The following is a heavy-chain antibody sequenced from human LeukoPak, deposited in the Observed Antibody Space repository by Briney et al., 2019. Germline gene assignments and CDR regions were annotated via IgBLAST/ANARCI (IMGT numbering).Heavy chain of an antibody. CDR1: GFTFSSYS. CDR3: ARARMRSGSYYRLDYYYGMDV. V-gene: IGHV3-20*01. Sequence: GGSLRLSCAASGFTFSSYSMNWVRQAPGKGLEWVSGINWNGGSTGYADSVKGRFTISRDNAKNSLYLQMNSLRAEDTALYHCARARMRSGSYYRLDYYYGMDVWGQGTTVTVSS. CDR2: INWNGGST. J-gene: IGHJ6*02. D-gene: IGHD3-10*01.